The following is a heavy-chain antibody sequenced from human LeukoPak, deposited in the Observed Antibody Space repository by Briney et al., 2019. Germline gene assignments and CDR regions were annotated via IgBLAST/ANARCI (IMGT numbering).Heavy chain of an antibody. D-gene: IGHD6-13*01. V-gene: IGHV4-39*01. J-gene: IGHJ5*02. Sequence: PSETLSLTCAVYGGSFSSYYWGWIRQPPGKGLEWIGSIYYSGSTYYNPSLKSRVTISVDTSKNQFSLKLSSVTAADTAVYYCARRIEQQLVPINWFDPWGQGTLVTVSS. CDR3: ARRIEQQLVPINWFDP. CDR2: IYYSGST. CDR1: GGSFSSYY.